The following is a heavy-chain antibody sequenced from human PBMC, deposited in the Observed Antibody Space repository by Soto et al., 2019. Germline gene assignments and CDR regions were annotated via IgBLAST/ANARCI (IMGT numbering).Heavy chain of an antibody. D-gene: IGHD1-1*01. V-gene: IGHV4-34*01. CDR3: ARGCSRSCNFHHAYYLDE. J-gene: IGHJ6*03. Sequence: QVQLQQWGAGLLKSSETLSLTCAVYGGSFSEYYWLWSWIRQPPGKGLEWSGEINDRGKTNYNPSRKSRHSVPVDTAKYQFSLQLDYVAAADTDVYYSARGCSRSCNFHHAYYLDEWDKGTPVTVS. CDR1: GGSFSEYY. CDR2: INDRGKT.